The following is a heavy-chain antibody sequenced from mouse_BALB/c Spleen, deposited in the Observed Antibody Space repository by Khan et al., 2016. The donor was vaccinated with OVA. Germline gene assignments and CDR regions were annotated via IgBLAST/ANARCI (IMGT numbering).Heavy chain of an antibody. CDR2: VSTGGSYT. D-gene: IGHD1-1*01. CDR1: GFTFSTYG. CDR3: TRLAYYYDSEGFAY. J-gene: IGHJ3*01. Sequence: EVDLVELGGDLVKPGGSLKPSCAASGFTFSTYGMSWVRQAPDKRLEWVATVSTGGSYTYYPDSVKGRFTISRDNAKNTLYLQMSGLRSEDTAMFYCTRLAYYYDSEGFAYWGQGTLVTVSA. V-gene: IGHV5-6*01.